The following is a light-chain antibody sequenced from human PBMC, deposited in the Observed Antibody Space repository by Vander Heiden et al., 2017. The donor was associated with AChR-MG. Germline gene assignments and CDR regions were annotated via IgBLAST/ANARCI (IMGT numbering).Light chain of an antibody. CDR1: KLGDKY. V-gene: IGLV3-1*01. Sequence: SYELTQPPSVSVSPGPTASITCSGDKLGDKYACWYQQKPGQSPVLVIYQDSKRPSGIPERFSGSNSGNTATLTISGTQALDEADYYCQAWDSSTLVVFGGGTQLTVL. CDR3: QAWDSSTLVV. CDR2: QDS. J-gene: IGLJ2*01.